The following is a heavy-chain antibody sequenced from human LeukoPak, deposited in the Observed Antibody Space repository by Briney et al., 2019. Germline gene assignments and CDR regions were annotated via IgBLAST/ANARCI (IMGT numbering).Heavy chain of an antibody. CDR1: SGSFSGYY. Sequence: SETLSLTCAVYSGSFSGYYWSWIRQPPGKGLEWIGEINHSGSTNYNPSLKSRVTISADTSKNQFSLKLSSVTAADTAVYYCARGVVSFDYWGQGTLVTVSS. D-gene: IGHD2-15*01. CDR3: ARGVVSFDY. J-gene: IGHJ4*02. CDR2: INHSGST. V-gene: IGHV4-34*01.